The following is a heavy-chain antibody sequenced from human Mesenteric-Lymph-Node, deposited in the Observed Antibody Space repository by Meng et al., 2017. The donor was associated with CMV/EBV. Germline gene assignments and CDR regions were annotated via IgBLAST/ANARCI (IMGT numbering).Heavy chain of an antibody. D-gene: IGHD3-16*01. CDR1: GFTFDDYG. CDR3: ARDKEGGRKYYFDY. CDR2: ISWNGGST. Sequence: GGSLRLSCVASGFTFDDYGMSWVRQAPGKGLEWVSGISWNGGSTGYADSVKGRFTISRDNAKNSLYLQMNSLRAEDTAVYYCARDKEGGRKYYFDYWGQGTLVTVSS. J-gene: IGHJ4*02. V-gene: IGHV3-20*04.